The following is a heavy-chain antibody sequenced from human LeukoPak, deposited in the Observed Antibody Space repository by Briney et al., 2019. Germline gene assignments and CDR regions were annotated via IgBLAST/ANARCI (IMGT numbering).Heavy chain of an antibody. D-gene: IGHD4-17*01. V-gene: IGHV1-46*01. CDR3: ARRVGRGDYGDFYFDY. Sequence: ASVKVSCKASGYTFTSYSMHWVRQAPGQGLEWMGIINPSGGGSSYAQKFQGRVTLTRDTSTTTVYMELSSLRSEDTALYYCARRVGRGDYGDFYFDYWGQGTLVTVSS. CDR1: GYTFTSYS. CDR2: INPSGGGS. J-gene: IGHJ4*02.